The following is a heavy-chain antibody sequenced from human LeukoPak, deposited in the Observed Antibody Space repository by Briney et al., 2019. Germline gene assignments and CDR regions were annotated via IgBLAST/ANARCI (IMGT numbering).Heavy chain of an antibody. CDR1: GFPFSSYA. J-gene: IGHJ3*02. CDR2: ISYDGSNK. Sequence: GSLRLSFAASGFPFSSYAMHWVRQAPGKGLEWVAVISYDGSNKYYADSVKGRFNISRDNSKNTLYLQMNSMRAEDTAVYYCARDSSSNWNYVGAFDIWGQGTMVTVSS. D-gene: IGHD1-7*01. V-gene: IGHV3-30-3*01. CDR3: ARDSSSNWNYVGAFDI.